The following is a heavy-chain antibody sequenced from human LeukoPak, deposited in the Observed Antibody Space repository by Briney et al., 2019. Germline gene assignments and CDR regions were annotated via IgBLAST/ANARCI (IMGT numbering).Heavy chain of an antibody. CDR3: ARGGYDSSGLPEYYFDY. CDR1: GYTFTSYD. Sequence: SVKVSCKASGYTFTSYDINWVRQAAGQGLEWMGWMNPNSGNTGYAQKFQGRVTMTRNTSISTAYMELSSLRSEDTAVYYCARGGYDSSGLPEYYFDYWGQGTLVTASS. CDR2: MNPNSGNT. J-gene: IGHJ4*02. V-gene: IGHV1-8*01. D-gene: IGHD3-22*01.